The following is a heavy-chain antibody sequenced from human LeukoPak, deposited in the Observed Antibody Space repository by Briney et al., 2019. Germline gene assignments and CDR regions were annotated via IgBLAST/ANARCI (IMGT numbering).Heavy chain of an antibody. Sequence: ASVKVSCKVSGYTLTELSMHWVRQAPGKGLEWMGGFDPEDGETIYAQKFQGRVTMTEDTSTDTAYMELSSLRSEDTAVYYCATNGILLWFGELFRGDAFDIWGQGTMVTVSS. CDR3: ATNGILLWFGELFRGDAFDI. D-gene: IGHD3-10*01. V-gene: IGHV1-24*01. J-gene: IGHJ3*02. CDR2: FDPEDGET. CDR1: GYTLTELS.